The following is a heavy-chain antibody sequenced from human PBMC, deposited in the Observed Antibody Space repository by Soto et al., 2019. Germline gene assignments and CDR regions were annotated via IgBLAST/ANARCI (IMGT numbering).Heavy chain of an antibody. J-gene: IGHJ6*02. CDR1: GYTFTSYD. CDR3: ARLGGKNYYYYGMDV. CDR2: MNPNSGNT. Sequence: ASVKVSCKASGYTFTSYDINWVRQATGQGLEWMGWMNPNSGNTGYAQKFQGRVTMTRNTSISTAYMELSSLRSEDTAVYYCARLGGKNYYYYGMDVWGQGTTVTVSS. V-gene: IGHV1-8*01.